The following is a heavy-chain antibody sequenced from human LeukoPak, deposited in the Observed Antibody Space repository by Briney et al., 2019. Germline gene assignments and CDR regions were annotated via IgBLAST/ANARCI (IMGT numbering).Heavy chain of an antibody. J-gene: IGHJ6*03. CDR2: IYSGGST. CDR3: ARGLAHCSSTSFTMDV. V-gene: IGHV3-66*02. CDR1: GFTVSSNY. Sequence: PGGSLRLSCAASGFTVSSNYMSWVRQAPGKGLEWVSVIYSGGSTYYADSVKGRFTISRDNSKNTLYLQMNSLRAEDTAVYYCARGLAHCSSTSFTMDVWGKGTTVTVSS. D-gene: IGHD2-2*01.